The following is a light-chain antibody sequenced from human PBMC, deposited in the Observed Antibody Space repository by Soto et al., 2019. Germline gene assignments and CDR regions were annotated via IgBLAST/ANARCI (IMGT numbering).Light chain of an antibody. J-gene: IGKJ5*01. CDR3: QQRSNWPIT. V-gene: IGKV3-11*01. Sequence: ETVLTQSPATLSLSAGERATLSCRASQSVSSYLAWYQQKPGQAPRLLIYDASNRATGIPARFSGSGSGTDFTLTIGSLEPEDFAVYYCQQRSNWPITFGQGTRLEIK. CDR2: DAS. CDR1: QSVSSY.